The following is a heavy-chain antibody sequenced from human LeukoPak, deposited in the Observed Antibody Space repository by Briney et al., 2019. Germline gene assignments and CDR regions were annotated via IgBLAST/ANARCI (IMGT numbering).Heavy chain of an antibody. CDR3: ARGEGWFGEFVFDY. CDR2: INHSGST. CDR1: GGSFSGYY. V-gene: IGHV4-34*01. D-gene: IGHD3-10*01. Sequence: PSETLSLTCAVYGGSFSGYYWSWIRQPPGKGLEWIGEINHSGSTNYNPSLKSRVTISVDTSKNQFSLKLSSVTAADTAVYYCARGEGWFGEFVFDYRGQGTLVTVSS. J-gene: IGHJ4*02.